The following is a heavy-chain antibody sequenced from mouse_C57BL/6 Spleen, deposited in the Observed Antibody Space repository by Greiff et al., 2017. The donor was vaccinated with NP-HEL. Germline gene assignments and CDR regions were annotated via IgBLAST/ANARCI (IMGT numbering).Heavy chain of an antibody. Sequence: VQLQQSGAELARPGASVKLSCKASGYTFTSYGISWVKQRTGQGLEWIGEIYPRSGNTYYNEKFKGKATLTADKSSSTAYMELRSLTSEDSAVYFCLYYDYDSSAYWGQGTLVTVSA. D-gene: IGHD2-4*01. CDR3: LYYDYDSSAY. J-gene: IGHJ3*01. CDR1: GYTFTSYG. CDR2: IYPRSGNT. V-gene: IGHV1-81*01.